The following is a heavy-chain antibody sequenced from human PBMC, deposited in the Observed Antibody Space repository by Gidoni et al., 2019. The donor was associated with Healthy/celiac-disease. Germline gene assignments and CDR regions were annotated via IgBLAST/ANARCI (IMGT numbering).Heavy chain of an antibody. Sequence: QVQLVQSGAEVKTPGSSVKVSCKDSGGTFSSYTIRWVRQAPGQGLEWMGRSIPILGIANYAQKFQGIVTITADKSTSTAYMELSSLRSEDTAVYYCARGSGHREWGQGTLVTVSS. V-gene: IGHV1-69*02. CDR2: SIPILGIA. CDR1: GGTFSSYT. CDR3: ARGSGHRE. J-gene: IGHJ4*02. D-gene: IGHD6-19*01.